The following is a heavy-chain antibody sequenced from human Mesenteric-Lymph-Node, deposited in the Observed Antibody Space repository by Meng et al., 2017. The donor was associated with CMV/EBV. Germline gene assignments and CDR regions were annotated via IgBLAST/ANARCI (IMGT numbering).Heavy chain of an antibody. CDR2: IIPIFGTA. D-gene: IGHD3-3*01. CDR1: GGTFSSYA. J-gene: IGHJ6*02. CDR3: ARGWNGYYYGMDV. Sequence: SVKVSCKASGGTFSSYAISWVRQAPGQGLEWMGGIIPIFGTANYAQKFQGRVTITTDESTSTAYMELSSLRSEDTAVYYCARGWNGYYYGMDVWGQGTTVTVSS. V-gene: IGHV1-69*05.